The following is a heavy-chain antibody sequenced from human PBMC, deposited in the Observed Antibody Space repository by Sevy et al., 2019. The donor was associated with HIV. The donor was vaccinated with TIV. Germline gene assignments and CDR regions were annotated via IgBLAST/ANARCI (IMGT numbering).Heavy chain of an antibody. CDR1: GFTFSSYG. CDR2: IWYDGSNK. CDR3: ARAGATIAANYDAFDI. Sequence: GGSLRLSCAASGFTFSSYGMHWVRQAPGKGLEWVAVIWYDGSNKYYADSVKGRFTISRDNSKNTLYLQMNSLRAEDTAVYYCARAGATIAANYDAFDIWGQGTMVTVSS. J-gene: IGHJ3*02. V-gene: IGHV3-33*01. D-gene: IGHD6-13*01.